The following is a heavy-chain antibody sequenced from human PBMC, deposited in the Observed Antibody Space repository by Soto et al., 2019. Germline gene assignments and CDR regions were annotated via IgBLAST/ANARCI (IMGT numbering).Heavy chain of an antibody. V-gene: IGHV1-69*13. J-gene: IGHJ6*02. D-gene: IGHD3-3*01. CDR2: IIPIFGTA. Sequence: VASVKVSCKASGGTFSSYAISWVRQAPGQGLEWMGGIIPIFGTANYAQKFQGRVTITADESTSTAYMELSSLRSEDTAVYYCAGISYYDFWSGSEWPYYYGMDVWGQGTTVTVSS. CDR1: GGTFSSYA. CDR3: AGISYYDFWSGSEWPYYYGMDV.